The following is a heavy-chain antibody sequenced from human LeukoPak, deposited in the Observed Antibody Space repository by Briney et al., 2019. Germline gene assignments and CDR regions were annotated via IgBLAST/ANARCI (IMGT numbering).Heavy chain of an antibody. D-gene: IGHD3-10*01. Sequence: GGSLRLSCTASGFTFSSYWMSWVRQAPGKGLEWVANIKQDGSEKYYVDSVKGRFTISRDNAKNSLYLQMNSLRAEDTAMYSCAKERWLFFYWGQGTLVTVSS. CDR2: IKQDGSEK. J-gene: IGHJ4*02. CDR3: AKERWLFFY. V-gene: IGHV3-7*01. CDR1: GFTFSSYW.